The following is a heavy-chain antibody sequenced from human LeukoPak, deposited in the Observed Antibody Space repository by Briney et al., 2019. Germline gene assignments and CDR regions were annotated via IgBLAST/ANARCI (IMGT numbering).Heavy chain of an antibody. V-gene: IGHV3-74*01. Sequence: GGSLRLSCAASGFTFSSYWMHWVRQAPGKGLVWVSRINTDGSSTSYADSVKGRFTISRDNAKNTLYLQTNSLRAEDTAVYYCARALFEYSSSSGPDYWGQGTLVTVSS. CDR1: GFTFSSYW. J-gene: IGHJ4*02. D-gene: IGHD6-6*01. CDR3: ARALFEYSSSSGPDY. CDR2: INTDGSST.